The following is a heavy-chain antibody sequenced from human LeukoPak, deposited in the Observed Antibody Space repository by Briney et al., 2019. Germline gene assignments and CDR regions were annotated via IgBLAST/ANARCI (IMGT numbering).Heavy chain of an antibody. CDR1: GFTFSDYY. D-gene: IGHD3-9*01. Sequence: GGSLRLSCAASGFTFSDYYMSWIRQAPGKGLEWVSSISSSSSYIYCADSVKGRFTISRDNARNSLYLQMNSLRAEDTAVYYCARGGRSTYFDWSPDYWGQGTLVTVSS. CDR3: ARGGRSTYFDWSPDY. V-gene: IGHV3-11*06. CDR2: ISSSSSYI. J-gene: IGHJ4*02.